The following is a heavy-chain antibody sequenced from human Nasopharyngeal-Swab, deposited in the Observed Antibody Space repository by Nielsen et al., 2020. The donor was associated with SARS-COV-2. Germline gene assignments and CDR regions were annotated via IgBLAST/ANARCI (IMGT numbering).Heavy chain of an antibody. Sequence: GESLKISCAASGFTFSSYSMNWVRQAPGKGLEWVSYISSSSSTIYYADSVKGRFTISRDNAKNSLYLQMNSLRAEDTAVYYCARRYSSSWYRLGYYFDYWGQGTLVTVSS. V-gene: IGHV3-48*01. CDR2: ISSSSSTI. J-gene: IGHJ4*02. CDR1: GFTFSSYS. D-gene: IGHD6-13*01. CDR3: ARRYSSSWYRLGYYFDY.